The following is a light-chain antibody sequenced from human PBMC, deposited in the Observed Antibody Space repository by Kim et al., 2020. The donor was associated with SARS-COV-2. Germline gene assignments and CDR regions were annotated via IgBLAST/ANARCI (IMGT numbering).Light chain of an antibody. Sequence: SESVGDRVTITCRASQSISTFLNWYQQTPGKAPRLLIYDASSLQTGVPSRFSGSGSGTDFTLTISSLRREDFTTYYCQQGHNFPRTFGQGTKLEI. J-gene: IGKJ2*02. CDR3: QQGHNFPRT. CDR1: QSISTF. V-gene: IGKV1-39*01. CDR2: DAS.